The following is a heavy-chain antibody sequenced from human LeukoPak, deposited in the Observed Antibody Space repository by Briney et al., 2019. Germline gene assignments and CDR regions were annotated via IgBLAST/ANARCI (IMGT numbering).Heavy chain of an antibody. D-gene: IGHD3-22*01. Sequence: SETLSLTCTVSGGSISSSSYYWGWIRQPPGKGLEWIGIIYYSGSTYYNPSLKSRVTISVDTSKNQFSLKLSSVTAADTAVYYCARRGSGYYDSSDAFDIWGQGTMVTVSS. CDR1: GGSISSSSYY. V-gene: IGHV4-39*01. CDR3: ARRGSGYYDSSDAFDI. CDR2: IYYSGST. J-gene: IGHJ3*02.